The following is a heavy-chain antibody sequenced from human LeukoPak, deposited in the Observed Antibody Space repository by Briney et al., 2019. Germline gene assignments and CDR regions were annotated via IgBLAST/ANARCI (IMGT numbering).Heavy chain of an antibody. Sequence: PSETLSLTCAVYGGSFSGYYWSWIRQPPGKGLEWIGEINHSGSTNYNPSLKSRVTISVDTSKNQFSLRLSSVTAADTAVYYCARAYYDFWSGYQFDYWGQGTLVTVSS. J-gene: IGHJ4*02. CDR3: ARAYYDFWSGYQFDY. V-gene: IGHV4-34*01. CDR1: GGSFSGYY. D-gene: IGHD3-3*01. CDR2: INHSGST.